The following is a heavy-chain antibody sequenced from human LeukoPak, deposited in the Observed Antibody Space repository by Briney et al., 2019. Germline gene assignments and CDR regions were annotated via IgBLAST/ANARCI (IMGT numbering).Heavy chain of an antibody. CDR3: TRAAYCGGDCYSFDY. Sequence: SETLSLTCTVSGGSISSYYWSWIRQPAGKGLEWIGRIYTSGSTNYNPSHKSRVTMSVDTSKNQFSLKLSSVTAADTAVYYCTRAAYCGGDCYSFDYWGQGTLVTVSS. D-gene: IGHD2-21*02. CDR1: GGSISSYY. J-gene: IGHJ4*02. CDR2: IYTSGST. V-gene: IGHV4-4*07.